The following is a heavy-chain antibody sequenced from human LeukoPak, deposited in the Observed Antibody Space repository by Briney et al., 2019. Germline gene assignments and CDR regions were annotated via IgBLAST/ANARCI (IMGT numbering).Heavy chain of an antibody. CDR1: GYTFTSYY. CDR3: ARKVPNDSSGYYYRGQFDP. Sequence: GASVKVSCKASGYTFTSYYMHWVRQAPGQGLQWMGIINPSGGTTSYAQKFQGRVTMTRDTSTSTVYMELSSLRFEDTAVYYCARKVPNDSSGYYYRGQFDPWGQGTLVTVSS. V-gene: IGHV1-46*01. CDR2: INPSGGTT. D-gene: IGHD3-22*01. J-gene: IGHJ5*02.